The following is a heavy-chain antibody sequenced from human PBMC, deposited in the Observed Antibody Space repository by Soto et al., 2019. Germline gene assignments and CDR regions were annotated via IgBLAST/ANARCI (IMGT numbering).Heavy chain of an antibody. V-gene: IGHV4-30-4*01. D-gene: IGHD4-17*01. J-gene: IGHJ2*01. CDR2: IYYSGST. CDR3: ARWSGDYSDWYFDL. Sequence: QVQLQESGPGLVKPSQTLSLTCTVSGGSISSGDYYWSWIRQPPGKGLEWIGYIYYSGSTYYNPSLKSRVTXXVXTXXNQCSLKLSSVTAADTAVYYWARWSGDYSDWYFDLWGRGPLVTVSS. CDR1: GGSISSGDYY.